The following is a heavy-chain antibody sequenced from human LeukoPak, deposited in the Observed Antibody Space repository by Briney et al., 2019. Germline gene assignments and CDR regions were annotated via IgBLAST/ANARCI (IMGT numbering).Heavy chain of an antibody. CDR2: IWYDGSNK. J-gene: IGHJ4*02. CDR3: ARRRGYYFDF. Sequence: QPGRSLRLSCAASGFSFSSDFMHWVRQAPGKGLEWVAVIWYDGSNKYYGDSVKGRFTISRDNSKNTLYLQMNNLGAEDTAVYYGARRRGYYFDFWGQGTLVTVSS. V-gene: IGHV3-33*01. CDR1: GFSFSSDF.